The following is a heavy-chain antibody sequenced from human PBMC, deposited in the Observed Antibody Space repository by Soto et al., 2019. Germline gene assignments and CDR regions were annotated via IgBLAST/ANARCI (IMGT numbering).Heavy chain of an antibody. CDR1: GFTFSSYS. CDR2: ISSSSSYI. J-gene: IGHJ4*02. Sequence: EVQLVESGGGLVKPGGSLRLSCAASGFTFSSYSMNWVRQAPGKGLEWVSSISSSSSYIYYADSVKGRFTISRDNAKNSLYLQMNSLRAEDTAVYYCGAQSSSWTSYFDYWGQGTLVTVSS. D-gene: IGHD6-13*01. V-gene: IGHV3-21*01. CDR3: GAQSSSWTSYFDY.